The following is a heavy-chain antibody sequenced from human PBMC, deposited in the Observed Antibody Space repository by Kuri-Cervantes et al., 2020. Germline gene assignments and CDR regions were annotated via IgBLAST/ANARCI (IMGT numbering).Heavy chain of an antibody. CDR2: INSDGSST. V-gene: IGHV3-74*01. D-gene: IGHD6-19*01. Sequence: GESLKISCAASGFTFSSYAMHWVRQAPGKGLVWVSRINSDGSSTSYADSVKGRFTISRDNAKNTLYLQMNSLRAEDTAVYYCASHIAVARMVDYWGQGTLVTVSS. CDR3: ASHIAVARMVDY. CDR1: GFTFSSYA. J-gene: IGHJ4*02.